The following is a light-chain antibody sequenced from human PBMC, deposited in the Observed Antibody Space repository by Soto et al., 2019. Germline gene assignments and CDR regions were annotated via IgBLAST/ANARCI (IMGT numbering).Light chain of an antibody. CDR2: GAS. CDR1: QTIANN. CDR3: QQYNNWPPYT. V-gene: IGKV3-15*01. Sequence: ETVMTQSPATLSVSPGERATLSCRASQTIANNLAWYQQRPGQAPRLLIYGASTRATGIPARFSGSGSGTEFTLTISSRQSVDFAIYYCQQYNNWPPYTFGQGTKLEIK. J-gene: IGKJ2*01.